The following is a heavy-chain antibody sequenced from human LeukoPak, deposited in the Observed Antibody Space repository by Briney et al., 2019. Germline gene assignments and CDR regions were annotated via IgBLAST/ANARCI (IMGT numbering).Heavy chain of an antibody. J-gene: IGHJ4*02. Sequence: GGSLRLSCAASGFTFSSYEMNWVRQAPGKGLEWVAVIWFDGGTKYYADSVNGRFTLSRDNSKNTLYLQMNNLRADDTALYYCARDGDSSDSSGFPDYWGQGTLVTVSS. D-gene: IGHD3-22*01. CDR1: GFTFSSYE. CDR2: IWFDGGTK. V-gene: IGHV3-33*08. CDR3: ARDGDSSDSSGFPDY.